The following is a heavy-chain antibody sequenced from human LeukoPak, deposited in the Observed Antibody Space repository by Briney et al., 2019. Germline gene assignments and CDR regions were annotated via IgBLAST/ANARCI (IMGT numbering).Heavy chain of an antibody. CDR1: GGSISSSSYY. D-gene: IGHD1-7*01. V-gene: IGHV4-39*01. CDR3: ARRGWNYDRDWFDP. CDR2: IYYSGST. Sequence: SETLSLTCTVSGGSISSSSYYWGWIRQPPGKGLEWIGSIYYSGSTYYNPSLKSRVTISVDTSKNQFSLKLGSVTAADTAVYYCARRGWNYDRDWFDPWGQGTLVTVSS. J-gene: IGHJ5*02.